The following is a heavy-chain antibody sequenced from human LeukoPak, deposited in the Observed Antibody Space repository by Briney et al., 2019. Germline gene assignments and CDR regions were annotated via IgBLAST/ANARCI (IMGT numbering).Heavy chain of an antibody. D-gene: IGHD3-9*01. CDR2: IYYSGST. CDR3: ARALGGPYYDILTGYYRSPYGMDV. CDR1: GGSISSYY. Sequence: SETLSLTCTVSGGSISSYYWSWIRQPPGKGLEWIGYIYYSGSTNYNPSLKSRVTISVDTSKNQFSLKLSSVTAADTAVYYCARALGGPYYDILTGYYRSPYGMDVWGQGTTVTVSS. V-gene: IGHV4-59*01. J-gene: IGHJ6*02.